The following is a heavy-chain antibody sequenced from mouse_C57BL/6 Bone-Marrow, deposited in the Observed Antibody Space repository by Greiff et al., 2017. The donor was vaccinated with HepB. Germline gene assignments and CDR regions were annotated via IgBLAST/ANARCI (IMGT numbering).Heavy chain of an antibody. CDR1: GYTFTSYG. D-gene: IGHD2-2*01. J-gene: IGHJ4*01. Sequence: QVQLQQSGAELARPGASVKLSCKASGYTFTSYGISWVKQRTGQGLEWIGEFYPRSGNTYYNEKFKGKATLTADKSSSTAYMGLRSLTSEDSAVYFCARHGFNYYAMDYWGQGTSVTVSS. CDR3: ARHGFNYYAMDY. CDR2: FYPRSGNT. V-gene: IGHV1-81*01.